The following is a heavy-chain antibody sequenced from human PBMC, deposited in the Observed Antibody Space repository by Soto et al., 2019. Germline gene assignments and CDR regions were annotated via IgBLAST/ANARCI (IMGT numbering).Heavy chain of an antibody. Sequence: QVQLQESGPGLVKPSGTLSLTCAVSGGSISSSNWWSWVRQPPGKGLEWIGEIYHSGSTNYNPSLKSRVTISVDKSKNQFSLKLSSVTAADTAVYYCARAEPLIIHYGSGSALDYWGQGTLVTVSS. CDR2: IYHSGST. D-gene: IGHD3-10*01. V-gene: IGHV4-4*02. CDR1: GGSISSSNW. J-gene: IGHJ4*02. CDR3: ARAEPLIIHYGSGSALDY.